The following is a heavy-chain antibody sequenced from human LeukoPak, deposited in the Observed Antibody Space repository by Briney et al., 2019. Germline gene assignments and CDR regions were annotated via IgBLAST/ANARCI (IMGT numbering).Heavy chain of an antibody. CDR1: GFTFSNYG. V-gene: IGHV3-23*01. CDR2: ISGSGGRT. D-gene: IGHD3-22*01. CDR3: AKDLDYYDSSGSAALAEYFQH. J-gene: IGHJ1*01. Sequence: GGSLRLSCAVSGFTFSNYGMSWVRQAPGKGLEWVSTISGSGGRTYYADSVKGRFTISRDNSKNTLYLQMNSLRAEDTAVYYCAKDLDYYDSSGSAALAEYFQHWGQGTLVTVSS.